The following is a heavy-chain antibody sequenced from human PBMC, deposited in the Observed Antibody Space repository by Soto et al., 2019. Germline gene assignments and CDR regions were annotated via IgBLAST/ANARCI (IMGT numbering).Heavy chain of an antibody. Sequence: GGSLRLSCAASGFTISSYAMSWVRQAPGKGLEWVSAMTGSGGSTYYQDSVKGRFTISRDDSKNTLYLQMNSLRAEDTAVYYCAKGSTVSVTNMDVWGKGTTVTVSS. D-gene: IGHD4-17*01. CDR1: GFTISSYA. CDR2: MTGSGGST. V-gene: IGHV3-23*01. CDR3: AKGSTVSVTNMDV. J-gene: IGHJ6*03.